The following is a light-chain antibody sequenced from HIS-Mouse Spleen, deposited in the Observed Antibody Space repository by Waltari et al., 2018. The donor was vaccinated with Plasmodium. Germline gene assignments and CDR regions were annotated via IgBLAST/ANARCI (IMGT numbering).Light chain of an antibody. V-gene: IGKV1-5*03. J-gene: IGKJ2*01. Sequence: DIQMTQSPSTLSASVGDRVTITGRARQSISSWLSWYQQKPGKAPKLLIYKASSLESGVPSRVSGSGAGTECTLTISSLQTDDFATDYCQQYNSYYTFGQGTKLEIK. CDR3: QQYNSYYT. CDR2: KAS. CDR1: QSISSW.